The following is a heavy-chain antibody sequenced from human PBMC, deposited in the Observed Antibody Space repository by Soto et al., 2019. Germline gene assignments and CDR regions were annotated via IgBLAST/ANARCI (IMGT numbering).Heavy chain of an antibody. CDR2: IYPGDSDT. V-gene: IGHV5-51*01. J-gene: IGHJ4*02. CDR3: ARSVHDYPFDY. CDR1: GYSFTSYW. D-gene: IGHD1-1*01. Sequence: PGESQKISSQASGYSFTSYWIGWVRQMPGKGLEWMGIIYPGDSDTRYSPSFQGQVTISADKSISTAYLQWSSLKASDTAMYYCARSVHDYPFDYWGQGTLVTVS.